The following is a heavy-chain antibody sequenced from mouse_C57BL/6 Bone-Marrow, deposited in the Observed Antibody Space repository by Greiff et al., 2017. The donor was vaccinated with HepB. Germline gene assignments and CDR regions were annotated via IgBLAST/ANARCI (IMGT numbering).Heavy chain of an antibody. J-gene: IGHJ4*01. CDR1: GFTFSSYG. D-gene: IGHD2-3*01. CDR3: ARQRELYDGTLYAMDY. V-gene: IGHV5-6*01. CDR2: ISSGGSYT. Sequence: EVQRVESGGDLVKPGGSLKLSCAASGFTFSSYGMSWVRQTPDKRLEWVATISSGGSYTYYPDSVKGRFTISRDNAKNTLYLQMSSLKSEDTAMYYCARQRELYDGTLYAMDYWGQGTSVTVSS.